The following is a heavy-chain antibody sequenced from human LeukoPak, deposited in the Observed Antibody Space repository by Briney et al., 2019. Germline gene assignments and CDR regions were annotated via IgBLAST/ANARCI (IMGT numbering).Heavy chain of an antibody. V-gene: IGHV3-53*01. CDR1: GFTFGDYS. CDR2: IYSRGGT. Sequence: GGSLRLSCTASGFTFGDYSMTWVRQAPGKGLEWVSLIYSRGGTSYADSVKGRFTISRDSSKNTLFLQMNSLRVEDTAVYYCARDPPGIAASGTYYWGQGTLATVSS. D-gene: IGHD6-13*01. J-gene: IGHJ4*02. CDR3: ARDPPGIAASGTYY.